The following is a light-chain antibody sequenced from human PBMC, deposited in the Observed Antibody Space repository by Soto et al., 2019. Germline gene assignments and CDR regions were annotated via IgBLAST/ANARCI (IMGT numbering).Light chain of an antibody. J-gene: IGKJ4*01. V-gene: IGKV4-1*01. CDR1: QSVLYSSNNKNY. Sequence: DIVMTQSPDSLAVSLGERATINCKSSQSVLYSSNNKNYLAWYQQKPGQPPKELIYWASTRESGVPDRFSGSGSGTDFPLTISSLQAEDVAVYYCQQYYSTPPTFGGGTKVEIK. CDR2: WAS. CDR3: QQYYSTPPT.